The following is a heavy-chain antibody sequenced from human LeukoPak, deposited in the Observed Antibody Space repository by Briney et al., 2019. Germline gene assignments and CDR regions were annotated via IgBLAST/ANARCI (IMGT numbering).Heavy chain of an antibody. CDR3: AKGRGSGGWPNYYYYGMDV. CDR1: VFAFSSSG. J-gene: IGHJ6*02. V-gene: IGHV3-30*02. Sequence: GGSLRLSCAASVFAFSSSGMHWVRQAPGKGLEWVAFIRYDGSYKYYADSVRGRFTISRDNSKNTLHLQMNSPRAQDTAVYFCAKGRGSGGWPNYYYYGMDVWGQGTTVTVSS. D-gene: IGHD6-19*01. CDR2: IRYDGSYK.